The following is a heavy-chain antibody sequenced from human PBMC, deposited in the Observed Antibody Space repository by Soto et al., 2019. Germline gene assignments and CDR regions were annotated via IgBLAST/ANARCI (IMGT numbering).Heavy chain of an antibody. CDR3: ARNERITIFGVVSARN. CDR1: GYTFTGYY. V-gene: IGHV1-2*02. J-gene: IGHJ4*02. Sequence: ASVKVSCKASGYTFTGYYMHWVRQAPGQGLEWMGWINPNSGGTNYAQKFQGRVTMTRDTSISTAYMELSRLRSDDTAVYYCARNERITIFGVVSARNWGQGTLVTVSS. CDR2: INPNSGGT. D-gene: IGHD3-3*01.